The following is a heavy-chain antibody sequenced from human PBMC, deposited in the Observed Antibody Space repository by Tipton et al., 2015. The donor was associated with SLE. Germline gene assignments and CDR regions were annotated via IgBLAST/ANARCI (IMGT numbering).Heavy chain of an antibody. Sequence: QLVQSGAEVKKPGSSVKVSCKASGGTFSSYAISWVRQAPGQGLEWMGGIIPIFDTPNYAQKFQGRVTITADKSTSTTYMELRSLRSEDTAVYFCARGGYSYGRDAFDIWGQGTMVTVSS. D-gene: IGHD5-18*01. V-gene: IGHV1-69*06. J-gene: IGHJ3*02. CDR3: ARGGYSYGRDAFDI. CDR1: GGTFSSYA. CDR2: IIPIFDTP.